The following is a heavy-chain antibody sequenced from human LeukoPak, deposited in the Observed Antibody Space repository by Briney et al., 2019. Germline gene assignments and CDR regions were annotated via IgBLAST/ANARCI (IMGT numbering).Heavy chain of an antibody. Sequence: GGSLRLSCAASGFTFRNYVMTWVRQAPGKGLEWVSGISGSGGSIYYADSVKGRFTISRDNPKNTLYLQMNSLRAEDTAIYYCAKELHDFTDYYMDVWGKGTTVTVSS. CDR2: ISGSGGSI. V-gene: IGHV3-23*01. CDR1: GFTFRNYV. J-gene: IGHJ6*03. D-gene: IGHD3-3*01. CDR3: AKELHDFTDYYMDV.